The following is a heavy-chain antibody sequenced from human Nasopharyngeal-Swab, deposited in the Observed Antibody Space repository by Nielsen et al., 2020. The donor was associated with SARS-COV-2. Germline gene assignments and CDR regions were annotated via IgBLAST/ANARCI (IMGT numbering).Heavy chain of an antibody. CDR2: ISSSSSYI. V-gene: IGHV3-21*01. D-gene: IGHD3-22*01. CDR1: GFPFSRYN. CDR3: ARDRYDSSSYYPNWYFDL. Sequence: GESLKISCAASGFPFSRYNMNWVRQAPGTGLEWVSSISSSSSYIFYADSVKGRFTISRDNAKNSLYLQMNSLRAEDTAVYYCARDRYDSSSYYPNWYFDLWGRGTLVTVSS. J-gene: IGHJ2*01.